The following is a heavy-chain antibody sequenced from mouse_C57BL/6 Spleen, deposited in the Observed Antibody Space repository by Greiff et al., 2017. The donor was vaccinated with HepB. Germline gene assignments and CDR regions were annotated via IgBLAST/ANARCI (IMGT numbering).Heavy chain of an antibody. CDR3: ARDTTVVRYFDV. V-gene: IGHV1-19*01. D-gene: IGHD1-1*01. Sequence: EVQLQQSGPVLVKPGASVKMSCKASGYTFTDYYMNWVRQSHGKSLEWIGVINPYNGGTSYNQKFKGKATLTVDKSSSTAYMELNSLTSEDSAVYYCARDTTVVRYFDVWGTGTTVTVSS. CDR1: GYTFTDYY. CDR2: INPYNGGT. J-gene: IGHJ1*03.